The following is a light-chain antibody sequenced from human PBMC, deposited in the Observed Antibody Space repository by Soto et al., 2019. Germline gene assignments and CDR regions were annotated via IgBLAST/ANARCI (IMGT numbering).Light chain of an antibody. Sequence: DIVMTQSPATLSVSPGESATLSCRSSQSVSSTLAWYQHKPGQAPRLLLYGASTRATGIPARFSGSGSGTQFTRTISSLQSEEFAVYYCQQYNNWPPAWTLGQGTKVDIK. CDR1: QSVSST. CDR3: QQYNNWPPAWT. CDR2: GAS. J-gene: IGKJ1*01. V-gene: IGKV3-15*01.